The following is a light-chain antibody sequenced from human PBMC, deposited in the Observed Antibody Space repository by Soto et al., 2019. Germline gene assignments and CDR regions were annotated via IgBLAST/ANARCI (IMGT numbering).Light chain of an antibody. CDR2: LNSDGSH. V-gene: IGLV4-69*01. CDR3: QTWGTGIRV. Sequence: QPVLTQSPSAPASLGASVKLTCTLSSGHSSYAIAWHQQQPEKGPRYLMKLNSDGSHSKGDGIPDRFSGSSSGAERYLTSSSLQSEDEADYYCQTWGTGIRVFGGGTKLTVL. CDR1: SGHSSYA. J-gene: IGLJ3*02.